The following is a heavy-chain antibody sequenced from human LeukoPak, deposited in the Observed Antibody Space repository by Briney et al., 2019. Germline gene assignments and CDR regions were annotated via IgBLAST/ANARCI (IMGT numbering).Heavy chain of an antibody. CDR3: AREGGYSYGRDDY. Sequence: GGSLRLSCAASGFTFSSYSMNWVRQAPGKGLEWVSSISSSSSYIYYADSVKGRFTISRDNAKNSLYLQMNSLRAEDTAVYYCAREGGYSYGRDDYWGQGALVTVSS. CDR2: ISSSSSYI. J-gene: IGHJ4*02. D-gene: IGHD5-18*01. CDR1: GFTFSSYS. V-gene: IGHV3-21*01.